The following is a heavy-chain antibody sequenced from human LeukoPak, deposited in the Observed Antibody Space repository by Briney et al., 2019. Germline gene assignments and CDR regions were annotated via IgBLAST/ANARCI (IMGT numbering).Heavy chain of an antibody. J-gene: IGHJ4*02. V-gene: IGHV3-23*01. D-gene: IGHD6-13*01. CDR1: GFTVSTNC. CDR3: AKESSDWSWD. Sequence: PGGSLRLSCAASGFTVSTNCMTWVRQAPGEGLEWVSGISRSGGSTYYADSVKGRFTISRDNSKNTLYLQMNSLRAEDTAVYFCAKESSDWSWDWGQGALVTVSP. CDR2: ISRSGGST.